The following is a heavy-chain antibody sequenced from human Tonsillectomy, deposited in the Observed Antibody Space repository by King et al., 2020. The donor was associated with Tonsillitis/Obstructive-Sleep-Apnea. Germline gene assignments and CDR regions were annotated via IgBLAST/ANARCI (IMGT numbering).Heavy chain of an antibody. CDR3: ARRTPGYCSSTNCYGDSYYYYYMDV. D-gene: IGHD2-2*01. J-gene: IGHJ6*03. Sequence: QLQESGPGLVKPSGTLSLACAVSGGSISSSYWWTWVRQPPGKGLEWIGEIYHSGNTNYNPSLKSPVTISVDKSKNQFSLKLSSVTAADTAVYYCARRTPGYCSSTNCYGDSYYYYYMDVWGKGTTVTVSS. CDR2: IYHSGNT. CDR1: GGSISSSYW. V-gene: IGHV4-4*02.